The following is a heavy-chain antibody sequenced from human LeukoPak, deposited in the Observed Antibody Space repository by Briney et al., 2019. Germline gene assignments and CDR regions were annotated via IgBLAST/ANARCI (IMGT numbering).Heavy chain of an antibody. J-gene: IGHJ1*01. CDR2: ISGSADST. CDR3: AKMVSDPTAEYLQH. V-gene: IGHV3-23*01. Sequence: PGGSLRLSCAASGFTVSYNYMSWVRQAPGKGLEWVSTISGSADSTYYADSVKGRFTISRDNSKNTLHLQMNSLRAEDTAVYYCAKMVSDPTAEYLQHWGQGTLVTASS. CDR1: GFTVSYNY. D-gene: IGHD5-18*01.